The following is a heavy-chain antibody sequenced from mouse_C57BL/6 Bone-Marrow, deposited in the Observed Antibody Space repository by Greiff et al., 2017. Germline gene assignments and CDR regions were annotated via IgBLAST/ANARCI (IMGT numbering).Heavy chain of an antibody. V-gene: IGHV1-39*01. CDR1: GYSFTDYN. J-gene: IGHJ4*01. CDR2: INPNYGTT. CDR3: ARSAQALFLYAMDY. D-gene: IGHD3-2*02. Sequence: EVQLQESGPELVKPGASVKISCKASGYSFTDYNMNWVKQSNGKSLEWIGVINPNYGTTSYNQKFKGKATLTVDQSSSTAYMQLNSLTSEDSAVYYCARSAQALFLYAMDYWGQGTSVTVSS.